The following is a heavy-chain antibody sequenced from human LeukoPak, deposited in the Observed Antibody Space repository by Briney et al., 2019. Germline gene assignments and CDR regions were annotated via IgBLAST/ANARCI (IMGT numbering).Heavy chain of an antibody. CDR2: INWNSATI. D-gene: IGHD4-23*01. Sequence: PGGSLRLSCTASGFAFDEYAFHWVRQAPGKGLEWVSGINWNSATIAYADSVKGRFTISRDNAKNSLYLQMNSLRAEDTALYYCAKDSRLRWYYTDFGLDVWGQGTTVTVSS. CDR3: AKDSRLRWYYTDFGLDV. V-gene: IGHV3-9*01. CDR1: GFAFDEYA. J-gene: IGHJ6*02.